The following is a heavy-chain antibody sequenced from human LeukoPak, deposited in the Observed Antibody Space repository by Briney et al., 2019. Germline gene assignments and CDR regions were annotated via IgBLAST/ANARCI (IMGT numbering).Heavy chain of an antibody. CDR2: IYSGGST. J-gene: IGHJ5*02. Sequence: GGSLRLSCAASAFTVRTSYMTWVRQAPGKGLEWVSVIYSGGSTYYADSVKGRFTISRDNSKNTLYLQMNSLRAEDTAVYYCARGGDFDRARWFDPWGQGILVTVSS. D-gene: IGHD3-9*01. CDR3: ARGGDFDRARWFDP. V-gene: IGHV3-53*01. CDR1: AFTVRTSY.